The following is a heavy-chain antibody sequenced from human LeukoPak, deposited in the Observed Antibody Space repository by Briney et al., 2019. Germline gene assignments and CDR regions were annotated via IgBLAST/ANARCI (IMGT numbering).Heavy chain of an antibody. CDR3: ARHQRDYYDSSGYRRPFDH. V-gene: IGHV4-59*08. D-gene: IGHD3-22*01. Sequence: SETLSLTCTVSGGSISSYYWSWIRQPPGKGLEWIGYIYYSGSTNYNPSLKSRVTISVDTSKNQFSLKPSSVTAADTAVYYCARHQRDYYDSSGYRRPFDHWGQGTLVTVSS. CDR2: IYYSGST. J-gene: IGHJ4*02. CDR1: GGSISSYY.